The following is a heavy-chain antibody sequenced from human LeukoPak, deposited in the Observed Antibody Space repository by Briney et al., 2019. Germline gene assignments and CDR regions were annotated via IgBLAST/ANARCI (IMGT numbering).Heavy chain of an antibody. J-gene: IGHJ4*02. D-gene: IGHD3-22*01. Sequence: GGSLRLSCAASGFTFSSYSMNWVRQAPGKGLEWVSYISSSSSTIYYADSVKGRFTISRDNSKNTLYLQMNSLRAEDTAVYYCAKDRDYDSSGYYYVGFDYWGQGTLVTVSS. V-gene: IGHV3-48*01. CDR1: GFTFSSYS. CDR2: ISSSSSTI. CDR3: AKDRDYDSSGYYYVGFDY.